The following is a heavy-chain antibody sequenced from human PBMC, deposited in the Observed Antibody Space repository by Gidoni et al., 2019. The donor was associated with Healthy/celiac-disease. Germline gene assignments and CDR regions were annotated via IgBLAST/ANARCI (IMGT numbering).Heavy chain of an antibody. CDR3: ASLAPTVGGDY. Sequence: QLHLQHWGPVLVKLPETLSPPCTVSVGPTSSSSYCWGWIRQPPGKGLEWIGSIYYSGNTYHHPYLKGRVTISVDTSKNPFSLKLSSVTAADTDVYYCASLAPTVGGDYWGQGTLVTVSS. CDR2: IYYSGNT. J-gene: IGHJ4*02. V-gene: IGHV4-39*01. CDR1: VGPTSSSSYC. D-gene: IGHD4-17*01.